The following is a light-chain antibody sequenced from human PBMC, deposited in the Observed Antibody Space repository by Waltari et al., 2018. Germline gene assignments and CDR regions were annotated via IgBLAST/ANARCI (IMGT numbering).Light chain of an antibody. CDR2: DVT. V-gene: IGLV2-11*01. CDR3: CSYAGSITFWV. J-gene: IGLJ3*02. CDR1: SSDVGGYNY. Sequence: QSALTQPRSVSGSPGQSVTISCTGTSSDVGGYNYVSWYQHHPGKAPKLIIYDVTKRPSGVPDRFSASKSDNTASLTISGLQAEDEADYYCCSYAGSITFWVFGGGTKVTVL.